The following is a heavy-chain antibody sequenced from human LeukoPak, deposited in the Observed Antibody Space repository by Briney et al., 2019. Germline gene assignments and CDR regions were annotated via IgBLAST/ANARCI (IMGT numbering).Heavy chain of an antibody. J-gene: IGHJ5*02. V-gene: IGHV4-61*01. Sequence: PSQTLSLTCTVSGGSISSGSYYWSWIRQPPGKGLEWIGYVYYSGNTNYNPSLKSRVTISVDTSKNQFSLKLSSVTAADTAVYYCARKWELLEWFDPWGQGTLVTVSS. CDR2: VYYSGNT. D-gene: IGHD1-26*01. CDR1: GGSISSGSYY. CDR3: ARKWELLEWFDP.